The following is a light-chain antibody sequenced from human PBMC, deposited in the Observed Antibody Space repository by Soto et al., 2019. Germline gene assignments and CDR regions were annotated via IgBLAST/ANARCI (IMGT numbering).Light chain of an antibody. Sequence: DIVMTQSPLSLPVTPGEPASISCRSSQSLLHNNGYNYLDWYLQKPGQSPQLLIYLGSNRASGVPDRFSGSGSGTDFTLKISRVEAEDVGVYYCMQALQTPPTFGQGTKVESK. CDR2: LGS. CDR1: QSLLHNNGYNY. J-gene: IGKJ1*01. V-gene: IGKV2-28*01. CDR3: MQALQTPPT.